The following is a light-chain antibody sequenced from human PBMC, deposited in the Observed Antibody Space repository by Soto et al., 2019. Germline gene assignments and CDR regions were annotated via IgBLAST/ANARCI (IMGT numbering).Light chain of an antibody. CDR1: QSVSSSY. J-gene: IGKJ1*01. CDR2: GAS. Sequence: EIVLTQSPGTLALSPGERATLSCRTSQSVSSSYLVWYQVKPGQAPRRLIYGASSRATGIPERFSGRGFGTDFTLTISRLEPEDFAVYYCQHSGDFRWTFGQGTKVDIK. CDR3: QHSGDFRWT. V-gene: IGKV3-20*01.